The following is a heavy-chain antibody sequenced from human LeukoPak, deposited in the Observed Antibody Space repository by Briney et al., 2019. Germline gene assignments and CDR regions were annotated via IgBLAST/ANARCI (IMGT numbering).Heavy chain of an antibody. CDR1: GGSISNYY. CDR2: ISYSGST. V-gene: IGHV4-59*01. D-gene: IGHD4-17*01. CDR3: SRRVAGDYGYWFDP. J-gene: IGHJ5*02. Sequence: PSEILSLTCTVSGGSISNYYWNWIRQPPGKGLEWIGDISYSGSTRYNPSLKSRVTMSVDTSKNQFSLKLTSVTAADTAVYYCSRRVAGDYGYWFDPWGLGTLVTVSS.